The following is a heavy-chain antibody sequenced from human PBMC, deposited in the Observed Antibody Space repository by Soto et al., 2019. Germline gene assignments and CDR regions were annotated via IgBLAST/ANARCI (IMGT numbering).Heavy chain of an antibody. V-gene: IGHV1-69*02. D-gene: IGHD2-15*01. CDR1: GGTFSSYT. Sequence: ASVKVSCKASGGTFSSYTISWVRQAPGQGLEWMGRIIPILGIANYAQKFQGRVTITADKSTSTAYMELSSLRSEDTAVYYCARALGYCSGGSCYPTYYYYMDVWGKGTTVTVSS. J-gene: IGHJ6*03. CDR3: ARALGYCSGGSCYPTYYYYMDV. CDR2: IIPILGIA.